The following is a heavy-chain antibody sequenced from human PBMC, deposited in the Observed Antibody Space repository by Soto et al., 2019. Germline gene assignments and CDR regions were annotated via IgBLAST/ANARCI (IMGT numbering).Heavy chain of an antibody. CDR2: INPSGGST. V-gene: IGHV1-46*01. D-gene: IGHD3-16*02. Sequence: ASVKVSCKASGYTFTSYYMHWVRQAPGQGLEWMGIINPSGGSTSYAQKFQGRVTMTRDTSTSTVYMELSSLRSEDTAVYYCARGIPSPNYYYVWGSYRLAFDYWGQGALVTVSS. CDR3: ARGIPSPNYYYVWGSYRLAFDY. CDR1: GYTFTSYY. J-gene: IGHJ4*02.